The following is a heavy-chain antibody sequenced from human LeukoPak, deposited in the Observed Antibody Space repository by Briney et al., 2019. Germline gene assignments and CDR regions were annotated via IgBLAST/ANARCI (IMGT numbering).Heavy chain of an antibody. J-gene: IGHJ6*02. V-gene: IGHV1-3*01. Sequence: ASVKVSCKASGYTCSSYGIHWVRQAPGQRLEWMGWINAGNGNTKYSQKFQGRVTITRDTSASTAHMELSSLRSEDTAVYYCARAILTGFYYYGMDVWGQGTTVTVSS. CDR3: ARAILTGFYYYGMDV. CDR2: INAGNGNT. D-gene: IGHD3-9*01. CDR1: GYTCSSYG.